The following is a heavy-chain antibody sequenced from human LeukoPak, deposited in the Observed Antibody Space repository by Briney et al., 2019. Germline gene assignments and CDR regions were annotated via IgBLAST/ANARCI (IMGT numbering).Heavy chain of an antibody. CDR2: IYYTGST. V-gene: IGHV4-59*03. J-gene: IGHJ6*02. D-gene: IGHD1-26*01. CDR1: GGSISSYY. CDR3: ASGNVPVNQVGATFYYGMDV. Sequence: SETLSLTCTVSGGSISSYYWSWIRQPPGKGLECIGYIYYTGSTNYNPSLKSRVTIAVDTSKNQFSLKLSSVTAADTAVYYCASGNVPVNQVGATFYYGMDVWGQGTTVTVSS.